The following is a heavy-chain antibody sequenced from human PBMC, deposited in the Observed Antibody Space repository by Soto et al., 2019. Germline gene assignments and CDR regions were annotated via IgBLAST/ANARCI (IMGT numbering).Heavy chain of an antibody. CDR3: ARDRGDGAAAETPPSDY. D-gene: IGHD6-13*01. CDR1: GYTFTSYG. Sequence: QVQLVQSGAEVKKPGASVKVSCKASGYTFTSYGISWVRQAPGQGLEWMGWISAYNGNTNYAQKLQGRVTMTTDTSTSTAYIELRSLRSDDTAVYYCARDRGDGAAAETPPSDYWGQGTLVTVSS. V-gene: IGHV1-18*01. J-gene: IGHJ4*02. CDR2: ISAYNGNT.